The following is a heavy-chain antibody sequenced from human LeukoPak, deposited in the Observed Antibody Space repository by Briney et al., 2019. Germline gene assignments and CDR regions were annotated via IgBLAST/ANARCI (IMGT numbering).Heavy chain of an antibody. Sequence: ASVKVSCKASGYTFTSYYMHLVRQAPGQGLEWMGIINPSGGSTSYAQKFQGRVTMTRDTSTSTVYMELSSLRSEDTAVYYCARGGLLWFGESDSDYWGQGTLVTVSS. D-gene: IGHD3-10*01. CDR1: GYTFTSYY. CDR3: ARGGLLWFGESDSDY. V-gene: IGHV1-46*01. J-gene: IGHJ4*02. CDR2: INPSGGST.